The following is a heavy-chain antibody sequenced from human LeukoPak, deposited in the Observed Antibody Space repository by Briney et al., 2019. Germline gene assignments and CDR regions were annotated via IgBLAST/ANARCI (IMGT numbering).Heavy chain of an antibody. V-gene: IGHV1-18*01. D-gene: IGHD3-22*01. Sequence: ASVEVSCKASGYTFTSYGISWVRQAPGQGLEWMGWISAYNGNTNYAQKLQGRVTMTTDTSTSTAYMELRSLRSDDTAVYYCARETRNYYDSSGYYTEHFDYWGQGTLVTVSS. CDR3: ARETRNYYDSSGYYTEHFDY. J-gene: IGHJ4*02. CDR2: ISAYNGNT. CDR1: GYTFTSYG.